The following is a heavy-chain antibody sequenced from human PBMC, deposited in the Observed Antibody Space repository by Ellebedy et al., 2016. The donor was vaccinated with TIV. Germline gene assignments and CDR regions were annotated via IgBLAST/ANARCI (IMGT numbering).Heavy chain of an antibody. Sequence: ASVKVSCXASGYTFTGYYLHWVRQAPGQGLEWMGWINLHSGGTNFAQKFQGRVTLTRDTSISTAYMELSRLRSDDTAVYYCAREDCSGGSCYFDYWGHGTLVTVSS. V-gene: IGHV1-2*02. D-gene: IGHD2-15*01. CDR3: AREDCSGGSCYFDY. CDR1: GYTFTGYY. J-gene: IGHJ4*01. CDR2: INLHSGGT.